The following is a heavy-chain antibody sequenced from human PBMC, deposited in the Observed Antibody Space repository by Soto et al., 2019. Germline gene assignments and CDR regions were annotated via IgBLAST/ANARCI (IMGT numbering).Heavy chain of an antibody. CDR1: GGSISSGGYY. D-gene: IGHD1-1*01. V-gene: IGHV4-31*03. CDR2: IYYSGST. Sequence: PSETLSLTCTVSGGSISSGGYYWSWIRQHPGKGLEWIGYIYYSGSTYYNPSLKSRVTISVDTSKNQFSMKLSSVTAADTAVSHCARDLTLTTGWFDPWGQGTLVTAPQ. J-gene: IGHJ5*02. CDR3: ARDLTLTTGWFDP.